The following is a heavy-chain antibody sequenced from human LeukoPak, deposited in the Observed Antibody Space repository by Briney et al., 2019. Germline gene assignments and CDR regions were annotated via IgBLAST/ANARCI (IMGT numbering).Heavy chain of an antibody. CDR3: ARTCSSSSCYMVH. V-gene: IGHV1-18*01. CDR2: ISVYNGNT. D-gene: IGHD2-2*02. J-gene: IGHJ4*02. Sequence: GASVKVSCKASGYTFANFGITWVRQAPGQGLEWVGWISVYNGNTNYAQNLQGRVTLTTDTSTSTAYMELRSLRSDGTALYYCARTCSSSSCYMVHWGQGTLVTVSS. CDR1: GYTFANFG.